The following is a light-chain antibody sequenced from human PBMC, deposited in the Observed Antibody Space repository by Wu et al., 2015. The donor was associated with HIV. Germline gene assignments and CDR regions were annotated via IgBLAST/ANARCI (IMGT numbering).Light chain of an antibody. V-gene: IGKV3D-20*02. J-gene: IGKJ4*01. CDR1: QTIISRY. Sequence: EIVLTQSPATLSLSPGERATLSCRASQTIISRYLAWYRQKPGQAPRLLIYDASNRATGIPDRFSGSGSGTDFTLTISRLEPEDFAVYYCQQRSYWLRGLTFGGGTKVEIK. CDR3: QQRSYWLRGLT. CDR2: DAS.